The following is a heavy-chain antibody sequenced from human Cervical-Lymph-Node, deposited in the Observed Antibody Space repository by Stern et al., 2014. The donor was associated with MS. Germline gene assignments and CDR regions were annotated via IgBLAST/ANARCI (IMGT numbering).Heavy chain of an antibody. J-gene: IGHJ6*02. CDR1: GGTFSSYA. Sequence: VQLVQSGAEVKKPGSSVKVSCKASGGTFSSYAISWVRQAPGQGPEWMGGIIPIFGTAHYAQKFQCRVTLIADESTSSAYLDLCSLRSEDTAVYYCARGELKEGLVRGMDVWGQGTTVTVSS. CDR3: ARGELKEGLVRGMDV. V-gene: IGHV1-69*01. D-gene: IGHD1-26*01. CDR2: IIPIFGTA.